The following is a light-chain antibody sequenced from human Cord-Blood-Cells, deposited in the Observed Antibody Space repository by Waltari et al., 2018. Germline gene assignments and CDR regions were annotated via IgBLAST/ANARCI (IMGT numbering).Light chain of an antibody. Sequence: DIVMTQSPDSLAVSLGERATINCKSSQSVLYSSNNKNYLAWYQQKPGQPPELLIYWASTRESGVPDRFSGSGSRTDFTLTISSLQAEDVAVYYCQQYYSTPFTFGPGTKVDIK. CDR3: QQYYSTPFT. V-gene: IGKV4-1*01. CDR2: WAS. CDR1: QSVLYSSNNKNY. J-gene: IGKJ3*01.